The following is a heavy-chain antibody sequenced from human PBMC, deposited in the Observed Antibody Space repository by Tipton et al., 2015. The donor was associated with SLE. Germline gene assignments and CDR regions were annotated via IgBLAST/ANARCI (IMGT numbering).Heavy chain of an antibody. J-gene: IGHJ5*02. V-gene: IGHV4-61*01. Sequence: TLSLTCTVSGGSISSGSYYWSWIRQPPGKGLEWIGYIYYSGSTNYNPSLKSRVTISVDTSKNQFSLKLSSVTAADTAVYYCAAYSSSGKRWFDPWGQGTLVTVSS. CDR3: AAYSSSGKRWFDP. D-gene: IGHD6-13*01. CDR1: GGSISSGSYY. CDR2: IYYSGST.